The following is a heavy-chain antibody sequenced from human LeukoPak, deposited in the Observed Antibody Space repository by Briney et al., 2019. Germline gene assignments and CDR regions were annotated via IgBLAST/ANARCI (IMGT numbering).Heavy chain of an antibody. Sequence: GESLKISCKASGYSFTTYWIGWVRQMPGKGLEWMGIIYPSDSDTRYSPSFQGQVTISADTSISTAFLQWNSLKASDTAIYYCAKLPSITVTRRGTFDYWGQGTLVTVSP. CDR2: IYPSDSDT. CDR3: AKLPSITVTRRGTFDY. J-gene: IGHJ4*02. CDR1: GYSFTTYW. D-gene: IGHD3-10*01. V-gene: IGHV5-51*01.